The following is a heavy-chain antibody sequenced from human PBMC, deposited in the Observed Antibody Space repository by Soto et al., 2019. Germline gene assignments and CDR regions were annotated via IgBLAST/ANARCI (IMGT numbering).Heavy chain of an antibody. CDR2: IYYSGST. J-gene: IGHJ6*03. D-gene: IGHD6-6*01. CDR3: ARAARDYYMDV. V-gene: IGHV4-39*07. Sequence: SETLSLTCTVSGGSISSSSYYWGWIRQPPGKGLEWIGSIYYSGSTYYNPSLKSRVTISVDTSKNQFSLKLSSVTAADTAVYYCARAARDYYMDVWGKGTTVTVSS. CDR1: GGSISSSSYY.